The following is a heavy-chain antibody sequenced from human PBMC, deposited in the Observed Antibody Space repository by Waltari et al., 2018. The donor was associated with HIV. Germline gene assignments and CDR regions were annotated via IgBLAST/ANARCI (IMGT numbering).Heavy chain of an antibody. CDR2: INHSGST. Sequence: QVQLQQWGTGLVKASQTVSLTCAVYGGSFTGYYWSWIHQPPGKGLEWIGEINHSGSTICNPSLKSRVTISVETSKNQFSLKLSSVTAADTAVYYCARPQGTGWFDPWGLGTLVTV. CDR1: GGSFTGYY. D-gene: IGHD3-10*01. J-gene: IGHJ5*02. CDR3: ARPQGTGWFDP. V-gene: IGHV4-34*01.